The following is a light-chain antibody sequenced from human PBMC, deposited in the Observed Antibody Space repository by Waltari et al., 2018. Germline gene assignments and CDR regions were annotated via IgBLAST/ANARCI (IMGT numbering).Light chain of an antibody. CDR1: QSVGSS. J-gene: IGKJ2*01. V-gene: IGKV3-20*01. CDR2: SAS. Sequence: EIVLTQSPGTVSLSPGERATLSCRASQSVGSSLAWFQQKPGQAPRLLIYSASSRATGIPDRSSGSGSGTDFTLTITRLEPGDFAVYYCQQYGSSPYTFGQGTKLEIK. CDR3: QQYGSSPYT.